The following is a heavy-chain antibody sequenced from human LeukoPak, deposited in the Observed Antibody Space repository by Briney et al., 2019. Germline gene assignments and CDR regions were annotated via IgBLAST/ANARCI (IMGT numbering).Heavy chain of an antibody. CDR1: GFTFSSYG. Sequence: GGSLRLSCAASGFTFSSYGMHWVRQAPGKGLEWVAVIWYDGSNKYYADSVKGRFTISRDNSKNTLYLQMNSLRAEDTAAYYCARAPLWFGSMGYFDYWGQGTLVTVSS. CDR3: ARAPLWFGSMGYFDY. D-gene: IGHD3-10*01. CDR2: IWYDGSNK. V-gene: IGHV3-33*01. J-gene: IGHJ4*02.